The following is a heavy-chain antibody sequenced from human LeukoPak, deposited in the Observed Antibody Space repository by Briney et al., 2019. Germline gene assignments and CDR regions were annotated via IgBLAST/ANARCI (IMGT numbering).Heavy chain of an antibody. CDR3: ARAGPELASALDY. D-gene: IGHD1-14*01. V-gene: IGHV4-30-4*01. Sequence: PSETLSLTCTVSGGSISSGDFHWSWVRQPPGTGLEWIGYIYYTGRTYYNPSLKSRVTISVDRSKNQFSLKLSSVTAADTAVYYCARAGPELASALDYWGQGTLVTVSS. CDR2: IYYTGRT. CDR1: GGSISSGDFH. J-gene: IGHJ4*02.